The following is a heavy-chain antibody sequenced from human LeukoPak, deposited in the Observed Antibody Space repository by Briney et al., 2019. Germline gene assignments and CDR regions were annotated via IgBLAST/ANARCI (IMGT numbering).Heavy chain of an antibody. Sequence: ASVKVSCKASGYTFTGYYMHWVRQAPGQGLEWMGWFNPNSGGTNYAQKFQGRVTMTRDTSISTAYMELSRLRSDDTAVYYCARDVRIVGATPIDYWGQGTLVTVSS. D-gene: IGHD1-26*01. V-gene: IGHV1-2*02. CDR2: FNPNSGGT. J-gene: IGHJ4*02. CDR1: GYTFTGYY. CDR3: ARDVRIVGATPIDY.